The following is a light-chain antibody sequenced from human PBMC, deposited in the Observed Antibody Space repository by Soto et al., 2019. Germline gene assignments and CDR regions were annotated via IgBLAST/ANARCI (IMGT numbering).Light chain of an antibody. J-gene: IGLJ2*01. CDR1: SSNIGAGSD. V-gene: IGLV1-40*01. CDR3: QSYDSNLSVL. CDR2: ANS. Sequence: QSVLTQPPSVSGAPGQRVTISCTGSSSNIGAGSDVHWYQQLPGTAPKLLIYANSNRPSGVPDRFSGSKSGTSASLAITGLQAEDAADYYCQSYDSNLSVLFGGGTKLTVL.